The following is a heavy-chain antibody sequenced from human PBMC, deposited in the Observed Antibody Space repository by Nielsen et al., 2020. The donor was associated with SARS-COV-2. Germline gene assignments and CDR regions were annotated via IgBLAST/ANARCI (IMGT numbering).Heavy chain of an antibody. V-gene: IGHV4-34*09. D-gene: IGHD6-13*01. Sequence: LRLSCAVYGGSFSGYYWSWIRQPPGKGLEWIGYIYYSGSTYYNPSPKSRVTISVDTSKNQFSLKLSSVTAADTAVYYCARESRIAAAGELSENWFGTWGQGTLVTVSS. CDR2: IYYSGST. CDR3: ARESRIAAAGELSENWFGT. J-gene: IGHJ5*02. CDR1: GGSFSGYY.